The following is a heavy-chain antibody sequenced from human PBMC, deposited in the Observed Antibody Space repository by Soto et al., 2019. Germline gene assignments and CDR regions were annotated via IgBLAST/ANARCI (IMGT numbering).Heavy chain of an antibody. J-gene: IGHJ5*02. CDR2: INHSGST. CDR3: ARGGLRYFDWTQHNWFDP. V-gene: IGHV4-34*01. Sequence: SETLSLTCAFYCGSFIGYYWSWIRQPPGKGLEWIGEINHSGSTNYNPSLKSRVTISVDTSKNQFSLKLSSVTAADTAVYYCARGGLRYFDWTQHNWFDPWGQGTLVTSPQ. D-gene: IGHD3-9*01. CDR1: CGSFIGYY.